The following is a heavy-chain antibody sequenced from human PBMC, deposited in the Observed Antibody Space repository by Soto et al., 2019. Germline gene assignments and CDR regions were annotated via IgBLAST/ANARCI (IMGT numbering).Heavy chain of an antibody. V-gene: IGHV1-2*04. CDR1: GYSFTDYH. D-gene: IGHD2-8*01. CDR3: ARGDSTDCSNGVCSFFYNHNMDV. J-gene: IGHJ6*02. CDR2: INPKSGGT. Sequence: ASVKVSCKAAGYSFTDYHIHWVRQAPGQGLEWLGRINPKSGGTSTAQKFQGWVTMTTDTSISTASMELTRLTSDDTAIYYCARGDSTDCSNGVCSFFYNHNMDVWG.